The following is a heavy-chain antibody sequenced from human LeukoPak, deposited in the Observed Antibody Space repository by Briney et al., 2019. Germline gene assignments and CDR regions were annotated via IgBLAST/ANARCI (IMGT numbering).Heavy chain of an antibody. Sequence: GGSLRLSCAASELTLSSNYMSWIRQAPGRGLEWVSFIYSGGSTYYADSVRGRFIISRDNSKNTLYLQMNSLRAEDTAVYYCARVYYASWSGQPLSQHWLDPWGQGTLVTVSS. D-gene: IGHD3-3*01. J-gene: IGHJ5*02. CDR1: ELTLSSNY. CDR2: IYSGGST. CDR3: ARVYYASWSGQPLSQHWLDP. V-gene: IGHV3-53*01.